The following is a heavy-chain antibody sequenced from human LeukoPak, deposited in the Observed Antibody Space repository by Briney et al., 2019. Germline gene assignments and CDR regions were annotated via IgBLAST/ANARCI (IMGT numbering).Heavy chain of an antibody. V-gene: IGHV1-46*01. CDR2: INPSGHTT. CDR3: ARDFHVLELYLSWFDP. Sequence: ASVKVSCKASGFTFTSFYMHWVRQAPGQGLEWMGIINPSGHTTDYAQKFQGRVTMTRDTPTSTVYMELSSLRSDDTAVYYCARDFHVLELYLSWFDPWGQGTLVTVSS. CDR1: GFTFTSFY. J-gene: IGHJ5*02. D-gene: IGHD1-7*01.